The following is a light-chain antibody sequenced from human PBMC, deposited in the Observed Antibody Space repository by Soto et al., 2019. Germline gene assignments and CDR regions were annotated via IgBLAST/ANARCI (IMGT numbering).Light chain of an antibody. Sequence: DIVMTQSPLSLPVTPGEPASISCRSSQSLLHSNGYNYLDWYLQKPGQSPQLLIYLGSNRASGVPDRFSGSGSGTDFTLKISRVEAVDVGVYYCMQALQTPPTFGQGTKVDIX. CDR2: LGS. CDR3: MQALQTPPT. J-gene: IGKJ2*01. CDR1: QSLLHSNGYNY. V-gene: IGKV2-28*01.